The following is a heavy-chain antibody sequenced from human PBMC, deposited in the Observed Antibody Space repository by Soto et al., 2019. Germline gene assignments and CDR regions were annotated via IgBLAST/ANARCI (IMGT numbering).Heavy chain of an antibody. CDR3: ARVWGGAFDF. Sequence: SETLSLTCTVSGGSISSDSYYWGWIRQSPEKGLEWIASISYSGSTYYNPSLKSRVTISVDTSKNQFSLKLSSVTAADTAVYYCARVWGGAFDFWGQGTMVTVS. CDR1: GGSISSDSYY. J-gene: IGHJ3*01. D-gene: IGHD3-10*01. CDR2: ISYSGST. V-gene: IGHV4-39*07.